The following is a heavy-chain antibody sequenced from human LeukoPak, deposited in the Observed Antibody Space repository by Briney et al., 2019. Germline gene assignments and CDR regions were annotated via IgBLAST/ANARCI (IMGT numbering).Heavy chain of an antibody. D-gene: IGHD3-16*01. Sequence: GGSLRLSCAASGFTFSSYWMSWVRQAPGKGLEWVANIKQDGSEKYYVDSMKGRFTISRDNAKNSLYLHMNSLRAEDTAVYYCAGGARGYNWYFDLWGRGTLVTVSS. J-gene: IGHJ2*01. CDR1: GFTFSSYW. CDR2: IKQDGSEK. V-gene: IGHV3-7*01. CDR3: AGGARGYNWYFDL.